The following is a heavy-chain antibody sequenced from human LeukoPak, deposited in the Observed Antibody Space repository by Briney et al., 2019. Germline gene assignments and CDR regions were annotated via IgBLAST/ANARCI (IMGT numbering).Heavy chain of an antibody. Sequence: GGSLRLSCAASGFSFSSYGMHWVRQAPGKGLEWVAFIRYDGSNKYYADSVKGRFTISRDNSKNTLYLQMNSLRAEDTAVYYCARDIPTVVVVPAATLFDYWGQGTLVTVSS. V-gene: IGHV3-30*02. CDR1: GFSFSSYG. CDR2: IRYDGSNK. D-gene: IGHD2-2*01. J-gene: IGHJ4*02. CDR3: ARDIPTVVVVPAATLFDY.